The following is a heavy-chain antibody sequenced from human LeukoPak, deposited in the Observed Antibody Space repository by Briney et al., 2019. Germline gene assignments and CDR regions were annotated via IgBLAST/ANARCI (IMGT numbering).Heavy chain of an antibody. V-gene: IGHV3-21*01. CDR3: ARAGGWYWMGFDY. CDR1: GFTFSSYS. J-gene: IGHJ4*02. Sequence: GGSLRLSCAASGFTFSSYSMNWVRQAPGKGLEWVSSISSSSSYIYYADSVKGRFTISRDNAKNSLYLQMNSLRAEDTAVYYCARAGGWYWMGFDYWGQGTLVTVSS. CDR2: ISSSSSYI. D-gene: IGHD6-19*01.